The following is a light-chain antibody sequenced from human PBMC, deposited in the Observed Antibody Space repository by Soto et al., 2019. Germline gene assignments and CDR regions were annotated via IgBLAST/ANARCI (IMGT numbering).Light chain of an antibody. V-gene: IGKV3-15*01. CDR3: QQYGSSPT. CDR2: GAS. J-gene: IGKJ5*01. CDR1: QNINNN. Sequence: EIVMTQSPATLSVSPGERATLSCRASQNINNNLAWYQQKPGQGPRLLIYGASSRATGIPARFSGSGSGTGFTLTISRLEPEDFAVYYCQQYGSSPTFGQGTRLEIK.